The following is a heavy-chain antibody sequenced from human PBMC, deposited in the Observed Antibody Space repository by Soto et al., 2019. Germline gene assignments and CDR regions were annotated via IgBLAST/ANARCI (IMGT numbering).Heavy chain of an antibody. J-gene: IGHJ5*01. D-gene: IGHD3-9*01. CDR2: IYYSGST. CDR1: GGSISSYY. Sequence: SETLSLTCTVSGGSISSYYWSWIRQPPGKGLEWIGYIYYSGSTNYNPSLESRVTISVDTSKNQFSLKLSSVTAADTAVYYCARDRGTYYDILTGSGGGYWFDSWGQGTVVTVSS. V-gene: IGHV4-59*01. CDR3: ARDRGTYYDILTGSGGGYWFDS.